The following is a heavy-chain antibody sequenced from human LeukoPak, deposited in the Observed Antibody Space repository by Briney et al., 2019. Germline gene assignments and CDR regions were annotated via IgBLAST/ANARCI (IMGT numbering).Heavy chain of an antibody. CDR1: GFTFNNYA. Sequence: VGALRHSCAASGFTFNNYAMNGVRQAPGKGLEWVSSIFGGGETTYYADSVRGRFTPSRESSHNTFYLQINSLRAESTPVYYCARVYADYVGSFFFDYWGQGTLVNVPS. J-gene: IGHJ4*02. CDR2: IFGGGETT. V-gene: IGHV3-23*01. CDR3: ARVYADYVGSFFFDY. D-gene: IGHD4-17*01.